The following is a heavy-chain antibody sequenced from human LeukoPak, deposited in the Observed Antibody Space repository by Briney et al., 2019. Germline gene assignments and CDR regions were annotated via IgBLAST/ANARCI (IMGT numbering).Heavy chain of an antibody. D-gene: IGHD3-10*01. CDR3: AKDGDRQFDLDV. Sequence: GGSLRLSCAASGFIFSNYVMTWVRQAPGKGLEWVSSIHNNGGTTYYADSVKGRFTISRDNSKNTVVLQMDSLRAEDTAVYYCAKDGDRQFDLDVWGQGTTVTVSS. CDR1: GFIFSNYV. CDR2: IHNNGGTT. V-gene: IGHV3-23*01. J-gene: IGHJ6*02.